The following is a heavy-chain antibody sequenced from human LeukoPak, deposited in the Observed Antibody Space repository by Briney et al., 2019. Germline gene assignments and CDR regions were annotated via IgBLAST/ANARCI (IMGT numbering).Heavy chain of an antibody. D-gene: IGHD3-22*01. CDR3: ARGGHYYDSSGYYNAFDI. J-gene: IGHJ3*02. Sequence: SETLSLTCTVSGDSISTFLWSWIRQPPGKGLEWIGYIYYSGSSNYNPSLKSRVTISVDTSKNQFSLKLTPVTAADTAVYYCARGGHYYDSSGYYNAFDIWGQGTMVTVSS. CDR1: GDSISTFL. CDR2: IYYSGSS. V-gene: IGHV4-59*01.